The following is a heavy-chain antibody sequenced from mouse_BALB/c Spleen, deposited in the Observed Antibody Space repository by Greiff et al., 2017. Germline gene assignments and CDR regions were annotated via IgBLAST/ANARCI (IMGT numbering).Heavy chain of an antibody. CDR1: GFTFSSFG. Sequence: EVKLVESGGGLVQPGGSRKLSCAASGFTFSSFGMHWVRQAPEKGLEWFAYISSGSSTIYYADTVKGRFTISRDNPKNTLFLQMASLRSEDTAMYYCARSYYFDYWGQGTTLTVSS. J-gene: IGHJ2*01. CDR3: ARSYYFDY. V-gene: IGHV5-17*02. CDR2: ISSGSSTI.